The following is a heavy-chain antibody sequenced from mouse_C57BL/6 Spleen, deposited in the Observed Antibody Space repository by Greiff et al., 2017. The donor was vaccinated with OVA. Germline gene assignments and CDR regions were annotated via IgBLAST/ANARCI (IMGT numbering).Heavy chain of an antibody. D-gene: IGHD1-1*01. V-gene: IGHV2-2*01. CDR1: GFSLTSYG. J-gene: IGHJ2*01. Sequence: QVQLQQSGPGLVQPSQSLSITCTVSGFSLTSYGVHWVRQSPGKGLEWRGVIWRGGSTDYNSAFISRLSISKDNSKSQVFFKMNSLQADDTAIYYCARNYGSSYFDYWGQGTTLTVSS. CDR2: IWRGGST. CDR3: ARNYGSSYFDY.